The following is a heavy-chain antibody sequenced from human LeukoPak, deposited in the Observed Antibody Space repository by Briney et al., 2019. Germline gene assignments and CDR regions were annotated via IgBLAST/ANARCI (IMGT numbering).Heavy chain of an antibody. CDR3: ARVRPSPRTYYYYYMDV. CDR1: GFTFSSYS. Sequence: PGGSLRLSCAASGFTFSSYSMNWVRQAPGKGLEWVSSISSSSSYIYYADSVKGRFTISRDNAKNSMYLQMNSLRAEDTAVYYCARVRPSPRTYYYYYMDVWGKGTTVTVSS. D-gene: IGHD2-2*01. V-gene: IGHV3-21*01. J-gene: IGHJ6*03. CDR2: ISSSSSYI.